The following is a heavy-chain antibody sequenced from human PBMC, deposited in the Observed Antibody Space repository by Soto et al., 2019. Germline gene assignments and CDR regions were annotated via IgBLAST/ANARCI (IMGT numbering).Heavy chain of an antibody. Sequence: GGSLRLSCAASGFTVSSNYMSWVRQAPGKGLEWVSVIYSGGSTYYADSVKGRFTISRDNSKNTLYLQMNSLRAEDTAVYYCARGITNNYYYYYMDVWGKGTTVTVSS. CDR3: ARGITNNYYYYYMDV. V-gene: IGHV3-66*01. J-gene: IGHJ6*03. D-gene: IGHD3-3*01. CDR2: IYSGGST. CDR1: GFTVSSNY.